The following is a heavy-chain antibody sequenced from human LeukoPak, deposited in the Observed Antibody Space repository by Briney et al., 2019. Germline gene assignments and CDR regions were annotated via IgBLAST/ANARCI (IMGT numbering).Heavy chain of an antibody. CDR1: GYTFTDYY. CDR2: INPNNGGT. CDR3: AGDRGSSALDP. J-gene: IGHJ5*02. D-gene: IGHD6-13*01. V-gene: IGHV1-2*02. Sequence: ASVKVSCKASGYTFTDYYMHWVRQAPGQGLEWMGWINPNNGGTNYAQRFQGRVTMTRDTSISTAYIELSRLSSDDTALYYCAGDRGSSALDPWGQGTLVTVSS.